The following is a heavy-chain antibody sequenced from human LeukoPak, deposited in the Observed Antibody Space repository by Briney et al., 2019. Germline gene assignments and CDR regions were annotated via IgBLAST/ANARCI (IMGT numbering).Heavy chain of an antibody. CDR3: ARFPGGSDNPNWFDP. J-gene: IGHJ5*02. V-gene: IGHV1-2*02. CDR2: INPNSGGT. CDR1: GYTFTGYY. D-gene: IGHD1-1*01. Sequence: ASVKVSCKASGYTFTGYYMHWVRQAPGQGLEWMGWINPNSGGTNYAQKFKGRVTMTRDTSISTAYMELSRLRSDDTAVYYCARFPGGSDNPNWFDPWGQGTLVTVSS.